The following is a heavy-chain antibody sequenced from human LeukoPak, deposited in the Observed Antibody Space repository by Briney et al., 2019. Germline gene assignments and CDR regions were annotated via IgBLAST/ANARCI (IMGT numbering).Heavy chain of an antibody. Sequence: GGSLRLSCAASGFTFDDYGMSWVRQAPGKGLEWVSGINWNGGSTGYADSVKGRFTISEDNSKNTVDLQMNGLRAEDTAVYYCARAVTWIDPWGQGTLVIVYS. J-gene: IGHJ5*02. CDR2: INWNGGST. CDR3: ARAVTWIDP. V-gene: IGHV3-20*04. CDR1: GFTFDDYG.